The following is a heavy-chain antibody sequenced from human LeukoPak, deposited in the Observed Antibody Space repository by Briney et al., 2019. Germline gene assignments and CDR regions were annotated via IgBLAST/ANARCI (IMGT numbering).Heavy chain of an antibody. CDR3: ANWVEGARPSLDY. CDR2: MNSDGSGT. J-gene: IGHJ4*02. Sequence: PGGSLRFSCAASGFTFSNYWMYWVRQAPGKGLVWVSRMNSDGSGTSYADSVKGRFTISRDNAKNTLYLQMNSLRAEDTAVYYCANWVEGARPSLDYWGQGALVTVSS. D-gene: IGHD6-6*01. CDR1: GFTFSNYW. V-gene: IGHV3-74*01.